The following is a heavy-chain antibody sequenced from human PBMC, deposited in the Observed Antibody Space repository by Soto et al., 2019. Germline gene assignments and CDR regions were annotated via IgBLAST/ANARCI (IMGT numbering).Heavy chain of an antibody. CDR1: GYTFTGYA. V-gene: IGHV1-3*05. CDR2: INAGNGNT. CDR3: ARAVAVPADFDY. Sequence: QVQLVQSGAEEKKPGASVKVSCKASGYTFTGYAMHWVRQAPGQRLEWMGWINAGNGNTKYSQKFQGRVTITRDTSAGAAYMERSSLSSEDTAVYYCARAVAVPADFDYWGQGTLVTVSS. D-gene: IGHD6-19*01. J-gene: IGHJ4*02.